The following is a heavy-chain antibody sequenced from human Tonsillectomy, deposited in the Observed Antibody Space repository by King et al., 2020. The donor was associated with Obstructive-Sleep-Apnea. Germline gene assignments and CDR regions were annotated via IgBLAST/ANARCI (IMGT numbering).Heavy chain of an antibody. Sequence: VQLVESGAEVKKPGESLKISCKGSGYSYTSYWIGGVRQMPGKGLEWMGIIYPGDSDTRYSPSFQGQVTIPADKSISTAYLQWSSLKASDTAMYYCARGRVVRGVIITEDYWGQGTLVTVSS. V-gene: IGHV5-51*01. D-gene: IGHD3-10*01. CDR1: GYSYTSYW. CDR3: ARGRVVRGVIITEDY. J-gene: IGHJ4*02. CDR2: IYPGDSDT.